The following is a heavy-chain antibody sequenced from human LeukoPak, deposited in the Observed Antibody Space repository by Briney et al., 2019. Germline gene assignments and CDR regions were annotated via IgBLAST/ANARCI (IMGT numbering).Heavy chain of an antibody. Sequence: ASVKVSCKASGYTFTGYYMHWVRQAPGQGLEWMGWINPNSGGTNYAQKFQGRVTMTRDTSISTAYMELSRLRSDDTAVYYCARAHGYYYDSSGYFVYWGQGTLVTVSS. CDR2: INPNSGGT. CDR3: ARAHGYYYDSSGYFVY. D-gene: IGHD3-22*01. V-gene: IGHV1-2*02. J-gene: IGHJ4*02. CDR1: GYTFTGYY.